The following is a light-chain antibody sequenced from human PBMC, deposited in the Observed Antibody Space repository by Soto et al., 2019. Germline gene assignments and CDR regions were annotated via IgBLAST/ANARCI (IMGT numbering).Light chain of an antibody. CDR2: EVN. CDR3: TSFTSSSTWV. Sequence: QSVLTQPPSASGSPGQSVAISCTGTSSDVGGYNYVSWYQQHPGKAPKLMIYEVNKRPSGVPDRFSGSKSGNTASLTVSELQAEDEADYYCTSFTSSSTWVFGGGTK. V-gene: IGLV2-8*01. CDR1: SSDVGGYNY. J-gene: IGLJ3*02.